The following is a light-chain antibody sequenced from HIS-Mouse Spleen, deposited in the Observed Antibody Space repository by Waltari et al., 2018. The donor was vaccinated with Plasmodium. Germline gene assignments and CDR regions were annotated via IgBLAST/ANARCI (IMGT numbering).Light chain of an antibody. CDR3: QQRSNWPRVLT. V-gene: IGKV3-11*01. CDR2: DAS. J-gene: IGKJ4*01. Sequence: EIVLTQSPATLSLSPGERATLSCRAGQRVSSYLAWYQQEPGQAPRLLIYDASNRATGIPARFSGSGSGTDFTLTISSLEPEDVAVYYCQQRSNWPRVLTFGGGTKVEIK. CDR1: QRVSSY.